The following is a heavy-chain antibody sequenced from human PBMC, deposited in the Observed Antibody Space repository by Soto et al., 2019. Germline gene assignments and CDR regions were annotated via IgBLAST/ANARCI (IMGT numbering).Heavy chain of an antibody. CDR1: GYTFTSYG. CDR3: ARGGYVVVVTAAFDY. V-gene: IGHV1-18*01. Sequence: ASVKVSCKASGYTFTSYGISWVRQAPGQGLEWMGWISAYNGKTNYAQNVQGRVTMTTDTSTRTVYMDLRSLRSDDTAVYYCARGGYVVVVTAAFDYWGQGTLVTVSS. D-gene: IGHD2-21*02. CDR2: ISAYNGKT. J-gene: IGHJ4*02.